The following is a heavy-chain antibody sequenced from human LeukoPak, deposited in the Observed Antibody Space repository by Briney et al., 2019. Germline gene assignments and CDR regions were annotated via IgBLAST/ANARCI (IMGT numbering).Heavy chain of an antibody. CDR1: GFTFSSYG. J-gene: IGHJ4*02. D-gene: IGHD3-16*01. CDR3: AKGAYDYVWGSLIDY. CDR2: ISYDGSNK. V-gene: IGHV3-30*18. Sequence: GGSLRLSCAASGFTFSSYGMHWVRQAPGKGLEWVAVISYDGSNKYYADPVKGRFTISRANSKNTLYLQMNSLRAEDTAVYYCAKGAYDYVWGSLIDYWGQGTLVTVSS.